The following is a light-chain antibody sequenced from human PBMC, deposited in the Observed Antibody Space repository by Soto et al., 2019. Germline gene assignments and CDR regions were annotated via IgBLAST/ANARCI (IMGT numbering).Light chain of an antibody. V-gene: IGKV3-20*01. Sequence: EIVLTQSPGTLSLSPGERATLSCRASQSVTSNYLAWYQQKRGQPPRLLIYGASSRATGIPDRFSGSGSGTEFTLTISRLESEDFAVYYCQQYGNSPQNTFGQGTKLEIK. CDR2: GAS. CDR3: QQYGNSPQNT. J-gene: IGKJ2*01. CDR1: QSVTSNY.